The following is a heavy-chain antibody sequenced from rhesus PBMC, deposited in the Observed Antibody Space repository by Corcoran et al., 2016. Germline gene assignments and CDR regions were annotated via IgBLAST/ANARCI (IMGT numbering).Heavy chain of an antibody. V-gene: IGHV2S1*01. J-gene: IGHJ4*01. CDR3: ARVQRMVVRYYFDS. Sequence: QATLKESGPALVKPTQTLTLTCTFSGFSLSTSGMGVGWIRKPPGKALEWIAIFYWDDDKYYSPSVKSSLSISKDTSTNQVVLTMTNMDPVDTATYYCARVQRMVVRYYFDSWGQGVLVTVSS. CDR2: FYWDDDK. D-gene: IGHD2-39*02. CDR1: GFSLSTSGMG.